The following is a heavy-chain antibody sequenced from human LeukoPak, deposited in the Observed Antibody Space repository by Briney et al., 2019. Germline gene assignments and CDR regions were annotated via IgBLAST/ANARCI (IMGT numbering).Heavy chain of an antibody. V-gene: IGHV3-23*01. CDR3: ARADSSGSFLGDALDF. J-gene: IGHJ3*01. D-gene: IGHD3-22*01. CDR1: GFTFRSYG. CDR2: MSGSGNMT. Sequence: PGGSLRLSCAASGFTFRSYGLSWVRQAPGKGLEWVSAMSGSGNMTYYADSVKGRFTISRDNSKNMVYLQLNSLRVDDTAVYYCARADSSGSFLGDALDFWGQGTLATVSS.